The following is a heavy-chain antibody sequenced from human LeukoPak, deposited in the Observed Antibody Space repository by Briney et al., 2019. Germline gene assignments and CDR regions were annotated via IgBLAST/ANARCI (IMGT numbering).Heavy chain of an antibody. CDR1: GFTFSSYS. Sequence: GGSLRLSCAASGFTFSSYSMNWVRQAPGKGLEWVSSISSSSSYIYYADSVKGRFTISRDNAKNSLYLQMNSLRAEDTAVYYCASRIMITFGGVIVDDAFDIWGQGIMVTVSS. D-gene: IGHD3-16*02. CDR3: ASRIMITFGGVIVDDAFDI. J-gene: IGHJ3*02. V-gene: IGHV3-21*01. CDR2: ISSSSSYI.